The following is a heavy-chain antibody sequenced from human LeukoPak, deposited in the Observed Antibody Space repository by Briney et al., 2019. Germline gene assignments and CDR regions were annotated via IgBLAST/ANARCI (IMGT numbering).Heavy chain of an antibody. CDR2: ISWNSGSI. CDR3: AKDSGDGYNYDYFDY. V-gene: IGHV3-9*01. CDR1: GFTFDDYA. J-gene: IGHJ4*02. Sequence: GGSLRLSCAASGFTFDDYAMHWVRQAPGKGLEWVSGISWNSGSIGYADSVKGRFTISRDNAKNSLYLQMSSLRAEDTALYYCAKDSGDGYNYDYFDYWGQGTLVTVSS. D-gene: IGHD5-24*01.